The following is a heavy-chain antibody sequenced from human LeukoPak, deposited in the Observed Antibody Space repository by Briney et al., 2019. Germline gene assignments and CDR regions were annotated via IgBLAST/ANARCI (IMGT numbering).Heavy chain of an antibody. CDR1: GFTFSSYS. CDR3: AKCDPSSGWLIDY. J-gene: IGHJ4*02. CDR2: ISRGRPTV. Sequence: GGSLRLSCAASGFTFSSYSMNWVRQAPGKGLEWVSYISRGRPTVHYADSVRGRFTISRDNSKNTLYLQMNSLRAEDTAVYYCAKCDPSSGWLIDYWGQGTLVTVSS. V-gene: IGHV3-48*01. D-gene: IGHD6-19*01.